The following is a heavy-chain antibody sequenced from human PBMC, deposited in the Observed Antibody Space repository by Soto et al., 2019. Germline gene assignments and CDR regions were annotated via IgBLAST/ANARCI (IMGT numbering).Heavy chain of an antibody. CDR2: IIPISGTA. CDR3: ARSQGSSTSLEIYYYYYYGMDV. D-gene: IGHD2-2*01. Sequence: QVQLVQSGAEVKKPGSSVNVSCKASGGTFSNYAISWVRQAPGQGLEWMGGIIPISGTANYAQKFQGKVTITAGESTSTAYMELSSLRSEDTAVYYGARSQGSSTSLEIYYYYYYGMDVWCQGTTVTVSS. J-gene: IGHJ6*02. V-gene: IGHV1-69*01. CDR1: GGTFSNYA.